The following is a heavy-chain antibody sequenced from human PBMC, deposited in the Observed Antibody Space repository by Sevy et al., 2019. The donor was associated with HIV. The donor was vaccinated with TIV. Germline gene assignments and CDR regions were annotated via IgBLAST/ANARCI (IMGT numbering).Heavy chain of an antibody. J-gene: IGHJ4*02. CDR3: ARDLEEWELRYLGY. D-gene: IGHD1-26*01. CDR1: GFTFSNFG. Sequence: GGSLRLSCAASGFTFSNFGMHWARQVPGGGLEWVAIIWYGGKNAYYADSVKGQFTISRDNSKNTLYLQMNNLRAEDTAVYYCARDLEEWELRYLGYWGQGTLVTVSS. CDR2: IWYGGKNA. V-gene: IGHV3-33*01.